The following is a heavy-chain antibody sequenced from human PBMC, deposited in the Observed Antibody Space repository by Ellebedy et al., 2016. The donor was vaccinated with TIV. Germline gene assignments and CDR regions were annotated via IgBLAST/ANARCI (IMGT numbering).Heavy chain of an antibody. J-gene: IGHJ4*02. CDR1: GGSISSYY. D-gene: IGHD3-16*01. CDR3: ASGRDYVWGIDFD. Sequence: SETLSLXCTVSGGSISSYYWSWIRQPPGKGLEWIGYIYYSGSTNYNPSLNNRVTISVDKSRNQFSLNLYSVTAADTAIYYCASGRDYVWGIDFDWGQGTLVTVSS. CDR2: IYYSGST. V-gene: IGHV4-59*12.